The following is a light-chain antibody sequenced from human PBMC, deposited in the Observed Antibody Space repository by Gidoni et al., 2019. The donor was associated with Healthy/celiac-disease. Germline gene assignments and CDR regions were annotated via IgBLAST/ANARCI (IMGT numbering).Light chain of an antibody. V-gene: IGKV3-15*01. J-gene: IGKJ1*01. CDR3: QQYNNWPLWG. Sequence: EIVMTQSPATLSVSPGERATLSCRASHSVSSNLAWYQQKPGQAPRLLIYGASTRATGIPARFSGSGSGTEFTLTISSLQSEDFAVYYCQQYNNWPLWGFGQGTKVEIK. CDR2: GAS. CDR1: HSVSSN.